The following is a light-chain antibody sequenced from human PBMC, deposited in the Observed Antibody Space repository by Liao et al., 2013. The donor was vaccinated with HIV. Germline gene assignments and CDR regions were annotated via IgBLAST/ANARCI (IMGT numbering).Light chain of an antibody. CDR3: QAWDGDTAV. CDR1: YIRGKL. V-gene: IGLV3-21*01. CDR2: YDT. Sequence: SYVLTQPPSVSAAPGKTARITCGGHYIRGKLVHWYKQKPGQAPVPVIYYDTVRPSGVPERFSGSNSDNRATLTVTGTQAVDEAAYFCQAWDGDTAVFGTGTRVTVL. J-gene: IGLJ1*01.